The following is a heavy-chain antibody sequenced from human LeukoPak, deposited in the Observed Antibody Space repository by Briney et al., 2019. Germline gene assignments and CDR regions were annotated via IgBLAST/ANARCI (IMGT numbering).Heavy chain of an antibody. CDR2: ISTSSTYI. J-gene: IGHJ4*02. D-gene: IGHD1-20*01. CDR1: GFTFSSYS. V-gene: IGHV3-21*01. CDR3: ARDPPFIIGTTFFDY. Sequence: GGSLRLSCAASGFTFSSYSMNWVRQAPGKGLEWVSSISTSSTYIYYADLVKGRFTISRDNAKNSLYLQMNSLRAEDTAVYYCARDPPFIIGTTFFDYWGQGTLVTVSS.